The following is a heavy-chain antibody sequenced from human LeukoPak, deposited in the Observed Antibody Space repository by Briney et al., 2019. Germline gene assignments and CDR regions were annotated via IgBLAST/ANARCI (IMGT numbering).Heavy chain of an antibody. CDR1: GFTFSSYG. D-gene: IGHD3-22*01. CDR2: IWYDGSNK. J-gene: IGHJ4*02. V-gene: IGHV3-33*01. Sequence: GRSLRLSCAASGFTFSSYGMHWVRQAPGKGLEWVAVIWYDGSNKYYADSVKGRFTISRDNSKNTLYLQMNSLRADDTAVYYCAACKGIVVDLFPDYWGQGTLVTVSS. CDR3: AACKGIVVDLFPDY.